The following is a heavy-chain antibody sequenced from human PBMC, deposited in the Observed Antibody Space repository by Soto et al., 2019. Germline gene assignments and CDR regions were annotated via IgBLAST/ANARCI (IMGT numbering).Heavy chain of an antibody. D-gene: IGHD6-13*01. CDR1: GYTFTSYG. J-gene: IGHJ4*02. Sequence: QVQLVQSGAEVKKPGASVKVSCKASGYTFTSYGISWVRQAPGQGLEWMGWISAYNGNTKYAQKFQGRVTMTTDTPTSTAYMEVRSLRSVDTSVHDCARYATAGLIDYWGQGTLVTVSS. V-gene: IGHV1-18*01. CDR2: ISAYNGNT. CDR3: ARYATAGLIDY.